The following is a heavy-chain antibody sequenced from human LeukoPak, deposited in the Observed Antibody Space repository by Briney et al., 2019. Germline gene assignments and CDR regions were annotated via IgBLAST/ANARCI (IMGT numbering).Heavy chain of an antibody. V-gene: IGHV1-2*06. CDR2: INPNSGGT. D-gene: IGHD3-22*01. J-gene: IGHJ4*02. CDR3: ARVVDSSGYHEHFDY. Sequence: RASVKVSCKAPGYTFTGYYMHWVRQAPGQGLEWMGRINPNSGGTNYAQKFQGRVTMTRDTSISTAYMELSRLRSDDTAVYYCARVVDSSGYHEHFDYWGQGTLVTVSS. CDR1: GYTFTGYY.